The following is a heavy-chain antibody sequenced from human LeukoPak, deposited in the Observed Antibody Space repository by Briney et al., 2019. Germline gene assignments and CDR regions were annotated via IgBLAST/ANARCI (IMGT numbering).Heavy chain of an antibody. D-gene: IGHD5-18*01. V-gene: IGHV3-30*18. CDR2: ISYDGGNK. CDR1: GFTFSSYG. J-gene: IGHJ4*02. CDR3: AKPYSYGYRLPDY. Sequence: GGSLRLSCAASGFTFSSYGMHWVRQAPGKGLEWVAVISYDGGNKYYADSVKGRFTISRDNSKNTLYLQMNSLRAEDTAVYYCAKPYSYGYRLPDYWGQGTLVTVSS.